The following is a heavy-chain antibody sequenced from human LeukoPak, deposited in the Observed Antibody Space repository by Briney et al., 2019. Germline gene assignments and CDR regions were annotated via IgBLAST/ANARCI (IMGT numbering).Heavy chain of an antibody. V-gene: IGHV1-69*13. J-gene: IGHJ3*02. CDR1: GGTFSSYA. Sequence: SVTLSCTASGGTFSSYAISWVRQAPGQGLEWMGGIIPIFGTANYAQKFQGRVTITAYESTSTAYMELSSLRSEDTAVYYCARERVRGVINDAFDIWGQGTMVTVSS. CDR2: IIPIFGTA. CDR3: ARERVRGVINDAFDI. D-gene: IGHD3-10*01.